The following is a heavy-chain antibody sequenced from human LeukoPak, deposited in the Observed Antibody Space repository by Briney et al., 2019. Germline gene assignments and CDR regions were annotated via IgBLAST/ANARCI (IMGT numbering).Heavy chain of an antibody. J-gene: IGHJ6*02. D-gene: IGHD4-23*01. Sequence: PSETLSLTCTVSGGSISSYYWSWIRQPPGKGLEWIGYIYYSGSTNYNPSLKSRVTISVDTSKNQFSLKLSSVTAADTAVYYCARDGGYGGPQDVWGQGTTVTVSS. CDR3: ARDGGYGGPQDV. CDR1: GGSISSYY. V-gene: IGHV4-59*01. CDR2: IYYSGST.